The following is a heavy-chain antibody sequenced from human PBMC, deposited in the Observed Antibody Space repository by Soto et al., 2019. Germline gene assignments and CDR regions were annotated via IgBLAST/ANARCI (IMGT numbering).Heavy chain of an antibody. CDR1: GYTFTSYG. V-gene: IGHV1-18*01. Sequence: ASVKVSCKASGYTFTSYGISWVRQAPGQGLEWMGWIIAYNGHTNYAQKLQGRVTMTTDTSTSTAYMELRSLRSDDTAVYYCARDLDYGEYVDWFDPWGQGTLVTVSS. D-gene: IGHD4-17*01. CDR3: ARDLDYGEYVDWFDP. CDR2: IIAYNGHT. J-gene: IGHJ5*02.